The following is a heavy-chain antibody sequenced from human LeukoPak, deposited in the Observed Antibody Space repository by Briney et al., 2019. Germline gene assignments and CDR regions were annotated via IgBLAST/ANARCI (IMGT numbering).Heavy chain of an antibody. D-gene: IGHD3-3*01. CDR2: IYIGGST. CDR3: ARDRDKYDFWSGYLR. CDR1: GFTVSSNY. V-gene: IGHV3-53*04. Sequence: PGGSLRLSCAASGFTVSSNYMSWVRQAPGKGLEWVSVIYIGGSTYYADSVKGPFTISRHNSKNTLYLQMNTLRAEDTAVYYCARDRDKYDFWSGYLRWGQGTLVTVSS. J-gene: IGHJ4*02.